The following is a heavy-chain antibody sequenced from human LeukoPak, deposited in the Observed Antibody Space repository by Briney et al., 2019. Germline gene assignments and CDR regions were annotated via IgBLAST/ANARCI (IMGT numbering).Heavy chain of an antibody. CDR2: IYYSGST. CDR3: ASLAEGESGRGS. CDR1: GGSISSYY. V-gene: IGHV4-59*01. Sequence: TSETLSLTCTVSGGSISSYYWSWIRQPPGKGLEWIGYIYYSGSTNYNPSLKSRVTISVDTSKNQFSLKLSSVTAADTAVYYCASLAEGESGRGSWGQGTFVTVSP. J-gene: IGHJ5*02. D-gene: IGHD3-10*01.